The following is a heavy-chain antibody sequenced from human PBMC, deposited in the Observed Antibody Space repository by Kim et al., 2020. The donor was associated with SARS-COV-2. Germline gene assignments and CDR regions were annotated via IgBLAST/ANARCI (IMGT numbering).Heavy chain of an antibody. J-gene: IGHJ6*02. CDR3: ARFQHDFWSGFYRFDYYYGMDV. CDR2: IYYSGST. CDR1: GGSISSYY. D-gene: IGHD3-3*01. V-gene: IGHV4-59*01. Sequence: SETLSLTCTVSGGSISSYYWSWIRQPPGKGLEWIGYIYYSGSTNYNPSLKSRVTISVDTSKNQFSLKLSSVTAADTAVYYCARFQHDFWSGFYRFDYYYGMDVWGPGTTVTVSS.